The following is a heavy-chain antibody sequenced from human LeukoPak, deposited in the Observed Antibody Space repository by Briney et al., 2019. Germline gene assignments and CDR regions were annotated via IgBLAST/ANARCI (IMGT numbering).Heavy chain of an antibody. CDR2: IYHSGRT. J-gene: IGHJ4*02. V-gene: IGHV4-38-2*01. Sequence: SETLSLTCAFSDYSISSDYYQDWIRQPPGKGLEWIGSIYHSGRTYYNPSLKSRVTISVDTSKNQFFLNLSSVTAADTAVYYCARGVPPDYWGQGTLVTVSS. CDR1: DYSISSDYY. CDR3: ARGVPPDY. D-gene: IGHD2-8*01.